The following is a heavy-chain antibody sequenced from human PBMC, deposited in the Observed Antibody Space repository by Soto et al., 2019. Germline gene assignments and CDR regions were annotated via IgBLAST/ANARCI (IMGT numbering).Heavy chain of an antibody. D-gene: IGHD3-16*01. Sequence: ESGGDLAQPGGSLRLSCVGSGFTFRAYWMSWVRQAAGKGLEWVATIKEDGSEKDYVDSVKGRFTISRDNAMNSLYLQMNSLRAEDTAVYYCVAHASSFGPWGQGTLVTVSS. V-gene: IGHV3-7*05. CDR3: VAHASSFGP. CDR2: IKEDGSEK. J-gene: IGHJ5*02. CDR1: GFTFRAYW.